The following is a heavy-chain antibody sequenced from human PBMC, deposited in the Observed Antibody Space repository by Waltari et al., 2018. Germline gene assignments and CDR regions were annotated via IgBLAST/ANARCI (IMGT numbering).Heavy chain of an antibody. CDR1: GWSFSGYY. J-gene: IGHJ4*02. D-gene: IGHD2-2*01. V-gene: IGHV4-34*01. CDR2: INHSGST. Sequence: QVQLQQWGAGLLKPSETLSLTCPVAGWSFSGYYWSWIRQPPGKGLEWIGEINHSGSTNYNPSLKSRVTISVDTSKNQFSLKLSSVTAADTAVYYCARAEHTSYFDYWGQGTLVTVSS. CDR3: ARAEHTSYFDY.